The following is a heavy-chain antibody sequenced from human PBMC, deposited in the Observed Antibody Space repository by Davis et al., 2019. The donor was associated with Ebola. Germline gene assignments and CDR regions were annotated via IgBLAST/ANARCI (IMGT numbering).Heavy chain of an antibody. CDR2: MNTNSGNT. D-gene: IGHD6-19*01. J-gene: IGHJ6*02. V-gene: IGHV1-8*01. CDR1: GYTFTSYD. Sequence: AASVKVSCKASGYTFTSYDVNWVRQATGQGLEWMGWMNTNSGNTGHPQKLQGRVTMTRNTSISTAYMELSSLRSEDTAVYYCARDSSGWYTRTYYYYGMDVWGQGTTVTVSS. CDR3: ARDSSGWYTRTYYYYGMDV.